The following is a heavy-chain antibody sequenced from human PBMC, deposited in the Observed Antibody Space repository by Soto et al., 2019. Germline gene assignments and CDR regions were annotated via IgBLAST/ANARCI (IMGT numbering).Heavy chain of an antibody. CDR3: ARQPTVESWNLKYYFEY. V-gene: IGHV3-7*01. J-gene: IGHJ4*02. CDR2: IKQDGSEK. D-gene: IGHD1-1*01. Sequence: GGSLRLSCAASGFTFSSYWMSWVRQAPGKGLEWVANIKQDGSEKYYVDSVKGRFTISRDNAKNSLYLQMNSLRAEDTAVYYCARQPTVESWNLKYYFEYWGQGTLVTVSS. CDR1: GFTFSSYW.